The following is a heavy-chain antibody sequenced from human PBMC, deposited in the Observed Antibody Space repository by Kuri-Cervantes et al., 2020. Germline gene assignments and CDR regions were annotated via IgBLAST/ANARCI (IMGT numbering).Heavy chain of an antibody. CDR1: GDTFNNFA. D-gene: IGHD1-1*01. J-gene: IGHJ5*02. CDR2: MNPNSGNT. Sequence: ASVKVSCKSSGDTFNNFAMNRVRQATGQGLEWMGWMNPNSGNTGYAQKFQGRVTMTRDSSISTAYMELSGLRSEDTAVYYCARAPSWNWNDPYWFGPWGQGTLVTVSS. CDR3: ARAPSWNWNDPYWFGP. V-gene: IGHV1-8*02.